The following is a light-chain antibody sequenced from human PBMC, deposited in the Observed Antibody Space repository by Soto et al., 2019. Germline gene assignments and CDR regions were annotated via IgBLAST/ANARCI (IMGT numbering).Light chain of an antibody. CDR1: SSDVGGYNY. CDR3: SSYTSRRTYV. Sequence: QSVLTQRASVSRSPGQSITISCTGTSSDVGGYNYVSWYQQHPGKAPKLMIYEVSNRPSGVSNRFSGSKSGNTASLTISGLPAEDEADYYCSSYTSRRTYVFGTGTKVTVL. J-gene: IGLJ1*01. CDR2: EVS. V-gene: IGLV2-14*01.